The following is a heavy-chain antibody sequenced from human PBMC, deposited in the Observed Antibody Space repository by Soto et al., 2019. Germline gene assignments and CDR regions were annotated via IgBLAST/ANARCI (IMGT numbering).Heavy chain of an antibody. CDR2: ISGSGGST. CDR3: AKDHRGPYSSSWYVIGFDY. CDR1: GFTFSSYA. D-gene: IGHD6-13*01. V-gene: IGHV3-23*01. J-gene: IGHJ4*02. Sequence: PGGSLRLSCAASGFTFSSYAMSWVRQAPGKGLEWVSAISGSGGSTYYADSVKGRFTISRDNSKNTLYLQMNSLRAEDTAVYYCAKDHRGPYSSSWYVIGFDYWGQGTLVTVSS.